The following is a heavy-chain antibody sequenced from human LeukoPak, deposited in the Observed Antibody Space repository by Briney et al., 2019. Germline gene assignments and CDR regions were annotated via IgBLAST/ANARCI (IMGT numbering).Heavy chain of an antibody. CDR1: GFTFSSYW. Sequence: PGGPLRLSCAASGFTFSSYWMSWVRQAPGKGLEWVANIKQDGSEEYYVDSVKGRFTISRDNAKNSLYLQMNSLRAEDTAVYYCARDVVGASSSWYPEKNYYYYYGMDVWGQGTTVTVSS. V-gene: IGHV3-7*01. D-gene: IGHD6-13*01. J-gene: IGHJ6*02. CDR3: ARDVVGASSSWYPEKNYYYYYGMDV. CDR2: IKQDGSEE.